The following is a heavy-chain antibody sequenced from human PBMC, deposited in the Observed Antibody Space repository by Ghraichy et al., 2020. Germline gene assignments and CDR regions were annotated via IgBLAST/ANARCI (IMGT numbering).Heavy chain of an antibody. CDR1: GFTFSSYS. D-gene: IGHD4-17*01. V-gene: IGHV3-21*01. CDR3: ARSKAVTTFDYYYGMDV. Sequence: GESLNISCAASGFTFSSYSMNWVRQAPGKGLEWVSSISSSSSYIYYADSVKGRFTISRDNAKNSLYLQMNSLRAEDTAVYYCARSKAVTTFDYYYGMDVWGQGTTVTVSS. CDR2: ISSSSSYI. J-gene: IGHJ6*02.